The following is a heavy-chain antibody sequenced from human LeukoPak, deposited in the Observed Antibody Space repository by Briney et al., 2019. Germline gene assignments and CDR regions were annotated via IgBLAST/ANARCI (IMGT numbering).Heavy chain of an antibody. J-gene: IGHJ5*02. CDR3: ARAVTIFMGWFDP. Sequence: PSEPLSLTCTVSGGSISSYYWSWIRQPPGKGLEWIGYIYYSGSTNYNPSLKSRVTISVDTSKNQFSLKLSSVTAADTAVYYCARAVTIFMGWFDPWGQGTLVTVSS. D-gene: IGHD3-3*01. CDR1: GGSISSYY. CDR2: IYYSGST. V-gene: IGHV4-59*01.